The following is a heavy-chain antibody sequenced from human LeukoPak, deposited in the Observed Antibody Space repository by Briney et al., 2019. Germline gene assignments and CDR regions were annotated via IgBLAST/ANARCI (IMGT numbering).Heavy chain of an antibody. CDR3: AREGTFSSPRNWFDP. CDR1: GYTFTNYY. V-gene: IGHV1-46*01. J-gene: IGHJ5*02. Sequence: ASVKVSCKASGYTFTNYYMHWVRQAPGQGLEWMGMISPSGGSTTYAQKFQGRLTMTRDTSTSTVYMELSILRSEDTAVYYCAREGTFSSPRNWFDPWGQGTLVTVSS. D-gene: IGHD6-13*01. CDR2: ISPSGGST.